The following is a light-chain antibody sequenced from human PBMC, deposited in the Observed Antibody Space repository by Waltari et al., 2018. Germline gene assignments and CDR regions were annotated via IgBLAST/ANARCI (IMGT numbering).Light chain of an antibody. J-gene: IGLJ2*01. CDR3: AAWDDSLKVL. V-gene: IGLV1-44*01. Sequence: QSVLTQPPSASGTPGQRVTISCSGSSSNLGSNTVNWYQQLPGTAPKLLIHSKNRRASGVPVRCSGSRSGAAASLAISGLQSEEEADYYCAAWDDSLKVLFGGGTKLTVL. CDR2: SKN. CDR1: SSNLGSNT.